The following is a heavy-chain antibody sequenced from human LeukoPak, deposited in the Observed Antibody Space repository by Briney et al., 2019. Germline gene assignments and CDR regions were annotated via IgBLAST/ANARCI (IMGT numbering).Heavy chain of an antibody. J-gene: IGHJ4*02. CDR1: GFTFSSYG. V-gene: IGHV3-30*18. CDR2: ISHDGRNK. CDR3: AKDVSSGSADYVFDY. Sequence: PGGSLRLSCAASGFTFSSYGMHRVRQAPGKGLEWVAVISHDGRNKHCADSVKGRSTISRDNSKNTLYLQMNSLRAEDTAVYYCAKDVSSGSADYVFDYWGQGTLVTASS. D-gene: IGHD3-10*01.